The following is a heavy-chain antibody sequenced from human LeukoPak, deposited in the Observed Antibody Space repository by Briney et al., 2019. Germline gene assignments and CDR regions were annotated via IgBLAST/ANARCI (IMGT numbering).Heavy chain of an antibody. V-gene: IGHV1-18*01. CDR2: ISAYNGKT. J-gene: IGHJ4*02. D-gene: IGHD2-2*01. CDR1: GYTFTTYG. CDR3: ARAELEYCSGATCYAAYSFDF. Sequence: GASVKVSCKASGYTFTTYGITWVRQAPGQGLEWMGYISAYNGKTNYAEKLQGRVTMTTDTSTSTASMELRSLRSDDTAVYYCARAELEYCSGATCYAAYSFDFWGQGTLVTVSP.